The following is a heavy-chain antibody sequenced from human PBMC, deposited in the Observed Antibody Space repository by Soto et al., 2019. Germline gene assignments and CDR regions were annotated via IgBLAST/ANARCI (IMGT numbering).Heavy chain of an antibody. CDR3: ARGVVGATGGGY. CDR1: GGTFSSYT. D-gene: IGHD1-26*01. Sequence: QVQLVQSGAEVKKPGSSVKVSCKASGGTFSSYTISWVRQAPGQGLEWMGRIIPILGLANYAQKFQGRVTITADKSTSTAYMELSSLRSEDTAVYYCARGVVGATGGGYWGQGTLVTVSS. J-gene: IGHJ4*02. CDR2: IIPILGLA. V-gene: IGHV1-69*02.